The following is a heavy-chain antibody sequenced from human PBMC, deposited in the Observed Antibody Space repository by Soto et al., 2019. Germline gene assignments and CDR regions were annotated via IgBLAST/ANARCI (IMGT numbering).Heavy chain of an antibody. J-gene: IGHJ4*02. CDR2: ISGSGGST. CDR1: GFTFSSYA. CDR3: AKLQMAYCGGDCWTRNSFDY. D-gene: IGHD2-21*02. Sequence: EVQLLESGGGLVQPGGSLRLSCAASGFTFSSYAMSWVRQAPGKGLEWVSAISGSGGSTYYADSVKGRFTISRDNSKNTLYLQMNSLRAEDTAVYYCAKLQMAYCGGDCWTRNSFDYWGQGTLVTVSS. V-gene: IGHV3-23*01.